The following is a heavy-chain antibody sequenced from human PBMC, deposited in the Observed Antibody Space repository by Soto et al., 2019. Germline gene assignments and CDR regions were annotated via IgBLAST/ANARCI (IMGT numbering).Heavy chain of an antibody. CDR2: ISYDGSNK. Sequence: PGGSLRLSCAASGFTFSSYGMHWVRQAPGKGLEWVAVISYDGSNKYYADSVKGRFTISRDNSKNTLYLQMNSLRAEDTAVYYCAKDSVQWLPRYFDYWGQGTLVTVPS. CDR1: GFTFSSYG. CDR3: AKDSVQWLPRYFDY. V-gene: IGHV3-30*18. J-gene: IGHJ4*02. D-gene: IGHD6-19*01.